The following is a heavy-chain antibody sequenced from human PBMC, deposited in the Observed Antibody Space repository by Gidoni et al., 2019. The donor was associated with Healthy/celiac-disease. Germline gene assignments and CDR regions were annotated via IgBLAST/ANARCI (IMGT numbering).Heavy chain of an antibody. CDR3: AKASGSYRGAFDI. CDR1: GFPFSSYA. CDR2: ISGSGGSK. J-gene: IGHJ3*02. V-gene: IGHV3-23*01. Sequence: EVQLLESGGGLVQPGGSLRLSCAASGFPFSSYAMSWVRQAPGKGLEWVSAISGSGGSKYYADSVKGRFTISRDNAKNTLYLQMNSLRAEDTAVYYCAKASGSYRGAFDIWGQGTMVTVSS. D-gene: IGHD1-26*01.